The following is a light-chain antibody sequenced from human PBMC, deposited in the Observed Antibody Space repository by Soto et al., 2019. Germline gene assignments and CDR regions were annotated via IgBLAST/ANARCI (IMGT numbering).Light chain of an antibody. CDR2: EVN. V-gene: IGLV2-23*02. CDR3: CSHVGGSSPQWV. J-gene: IGLJ3*02. CDR1: SNDVGGYNL. Sequence: QSALTQPASVSGSPGQSITISCTGTSNDVGGYNLVSWFQQHPGKAPKLMISEVNKRPSGVSNRFSGSESANTASLTISGLQAEDEADYYCCSHVGGSSPQWVFGGGTKLTVL.